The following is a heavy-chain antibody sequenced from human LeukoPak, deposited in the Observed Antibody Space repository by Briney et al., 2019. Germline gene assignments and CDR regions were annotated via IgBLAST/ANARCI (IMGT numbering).Heavy chain of an antibody. CDR3: ARAAAVSYYGMDV. D-gene: IGHD4-4*01. J-gene: IGHJ6*02. CDR2: IYYSGST. V-gene: IGHV4-31*03. CDR1: GGSISSGGYY. Sequence: KPSQTLSLTCTVSGGSISSGGYYWSWIRQHPGKGLEWIGYIYYSGSTYYNPSLKSRVTISVDTSKNQFSLKLSSVTAADTAVYYCARAAAVSYYGMDVWGQGTTVTVSS.